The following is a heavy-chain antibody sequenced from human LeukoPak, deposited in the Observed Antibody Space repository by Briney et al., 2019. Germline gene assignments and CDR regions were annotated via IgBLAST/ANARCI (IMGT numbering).Heavy chain of an antibody. J-gene: IGHJ6*02. CDR2: INHSGST. D-gene: IGHD2-2*01. V-gene: IGHV4-34*01. CDR1: GGSFSGYY. CDR3: ARGAVVPAAATDYYYYYGMDV. Sequence: SETLSLTCAVYGGSFSGYYWSRIRQPPGKGLEWIGEINHSGSTNYNPSLKSRVTISVDTSKNQFSLKLSPVTAADTAVYYCARGAVVPAAATDYYYYYGMDVWGQGTTVTVSS.